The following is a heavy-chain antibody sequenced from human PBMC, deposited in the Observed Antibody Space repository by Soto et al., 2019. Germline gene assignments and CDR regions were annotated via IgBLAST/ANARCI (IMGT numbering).Heavy chain of an antibody. Sequence: QVQLQESGPGLVKPSQTLSLTCTVSGGSISSGGYYWSWIRQHPGKGLEWIGYINYSGSTYYNPYLKSRVTISVTTSKNQFSLKMSSVTAADTAVYYCAGDQGYYDLYYFGMDVWGQGTTVTVSS. J-gene: IGHJ6*02. CDR3: AGDQGYYDLYYFGMDV. D-gene: IGHD3-22*01. CDR1: GGSISSGGYY. CDR2: INYSGST. V-gene: IGHV4-31*03.